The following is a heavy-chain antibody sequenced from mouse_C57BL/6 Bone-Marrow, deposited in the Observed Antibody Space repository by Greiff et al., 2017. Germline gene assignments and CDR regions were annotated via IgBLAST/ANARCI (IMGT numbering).Heavy chain of an antibody. D-gene: IGHD3-3*01. CDR2: IDPSDSYT. J-gene: IGHJ2*01. Sequence: QVQLQQPGAELVMPGASVKLSCKASGYTFTSYWMHWVKQRPGQGLEWIGEIDPSDSYTNYNQKLKGKSTLTVDKSSSTAYMQLSSLTSEDSAVYYCAREGFYYFDYWGQGTTLTVSS. V-gene: IGHV1-69*01. CDR3: AREGFYYFDY. CDR1: GYTFTSYW.